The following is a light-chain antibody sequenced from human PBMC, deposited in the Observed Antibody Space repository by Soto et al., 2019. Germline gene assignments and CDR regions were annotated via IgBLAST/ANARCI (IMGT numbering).Light chain of an antibody. V-gene: IGKV3-15*01. CDR1: QSVSSN. CDR2: GAS. Sequence: EIVMTQSPATLSVSPGERATLSCRASQSVSSNLAWYQHKPGQAPRLRIYGASTRATGIPARFSGSGSGTEFTITISSLQSEDFAVYYCQQYNNWPPMYTFGQGTKLEIK. CDR3: QQYNNWPPMYT. J-gene: IGKJ2*01.